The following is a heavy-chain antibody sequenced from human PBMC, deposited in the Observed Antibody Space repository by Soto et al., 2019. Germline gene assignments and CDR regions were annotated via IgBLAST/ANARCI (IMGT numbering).Heavy chain of an antibody. CDR3: ARAFKGIIENTGWPKPYYYGLDV. CDR1: GASLSGVY. Sequence: QVQLQQWGAGLLKPSETLSLTCGVSGASLSGVYWTWIRQTPGRGLEWIGEINHSGSAYYNPALGGRVTMSVDTSKKKFSLSLTAVTGEDTGRYYYARAFKGIIENTGWPKPYYYGLDVWAQGTAVIFSS. CDR2: INHSGSA. D-gene: IGHD6-19*01. V-gene: IGHV4-34*01. J-gene: IGHJ6*02.